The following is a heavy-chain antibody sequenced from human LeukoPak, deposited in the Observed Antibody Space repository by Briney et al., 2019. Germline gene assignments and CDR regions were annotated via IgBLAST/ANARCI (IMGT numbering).Heavy chain of an antibody. CDR2: IIPIFGTA. J-gene: IGHJ4*02. D-gene: IGHD3-22*01. Sequence: EASVKVSYKASGGTFSSYAISWVRQAPGQGLEWMGGIIPIFGTANYAQKSEGRDTITADESPSTAYRALSSRRAEDTAVYCCARSYDRSGYYPDYWGQGTLVTVSS. CDR1: GGTFSSYA. CDR3: ARSYDRSGYYPDY. V-gene: IGHV1-69*13.